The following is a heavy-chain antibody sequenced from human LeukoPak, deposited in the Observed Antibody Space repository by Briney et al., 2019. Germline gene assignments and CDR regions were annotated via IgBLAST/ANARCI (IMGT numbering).Heavy chain of an antibody. CDR1: GYTFTSYY. J-gene: IGHJ4*02. V-gene: IGHV1-46*01. CDR3: ARDIERDYGGPKYYFDY. D-gene: IGHD4/OR15-4a*01. CDR2: INPSGGST. Sequence: ASVKVSCKASGYTFTSYYMHWVRQGPGQGLEWMGIINPSGGSTSYAQKFQGRVTMTRDTSTSTVYMELSSLRSEDTAVYYCARDIERDYGGPKYYFDYWGQGTLVTVSS.